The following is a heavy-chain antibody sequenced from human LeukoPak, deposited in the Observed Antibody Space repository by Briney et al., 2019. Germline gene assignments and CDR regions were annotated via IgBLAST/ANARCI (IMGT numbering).Heavy chain of an antibody. J-gene: IGHJ4*02. CDR3: ARGRGARTVVITKLFDY. Sequence: PSETLSLTCAVYGGSSSGYYWSWIRQPPGKGLEWIGEINHSGSTNYNPSLKSRVTISVDTSKNQFSLKLSSVTAADTAVYYCARGRGARTVVITKLFDYWGQGTLVTVSS. D-gene: IGHD3-22*01. CDR1: GGSSSGYY. CDR2: INHSGST. V-gene: IGHV4-34*01.